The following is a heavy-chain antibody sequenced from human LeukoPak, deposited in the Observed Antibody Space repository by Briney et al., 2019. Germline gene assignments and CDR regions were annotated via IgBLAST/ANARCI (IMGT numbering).Heavy chain of an antibody. CDR1: GFTFRSYA. Sequence: PGGSLRLSCAASGFTFRSYATSWVRQAPGKGLEWVSAISGSGDNTYYADSVKGRFTVSRDNSKNTLYMQMNSLRAEDTAVYYCAKVLIVGRPYYFDSWGQGTLVTVSS. J-gene: IGHJ4*02. D-gene: IGHD6-6*01. CDR2: ISGSGDNT. CDR3: AKVLIVGRPYYFDS. V-gene: IGHV3-23*01.